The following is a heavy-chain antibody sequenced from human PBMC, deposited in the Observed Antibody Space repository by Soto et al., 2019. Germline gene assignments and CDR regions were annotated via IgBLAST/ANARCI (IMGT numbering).Heavy chain of an antibody. J-gene: IGHJ6*02. CDR1: GFTFSDYY. Sequence: PGGPLRLSCAASGFTFSDYYMSWIRQAPGKGQEWVSYISSSGSIIYYADSVKGRFTISRDNAKNSLYLQMNSLSAEDTAMYYCARKKAWTGYFYALSAPGMDVWGQGTTVPVSS. CDR3: ARKKAWTGYFYALSAPGMDV. CDR2: ISSSGSII. D-gene: IGHD3-3*01. V-gene: IGHV3-11*01.